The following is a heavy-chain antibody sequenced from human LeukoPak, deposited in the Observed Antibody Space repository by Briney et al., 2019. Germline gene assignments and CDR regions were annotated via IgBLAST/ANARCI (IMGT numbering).Heavy chain of an antibody. CDR1: GFTFSSFG. Sequence: GGSLRLSCVASGFTFSSFGIHWVRQAPGKGLEWVAVISYDGNKRYYADSVKGRFTVSRDNSMNTLYLEMRGLRAEDTAVYYCARDGCGGDCFNFDCWGQGTLVTVSS. J-gene: IGHJ4*02. D-gene: IGHD2-21*02. V-gene: IGHV3-33*01. CDR2: ISYDGNKR. CDR3: ARDGCGGDCFNFDC.